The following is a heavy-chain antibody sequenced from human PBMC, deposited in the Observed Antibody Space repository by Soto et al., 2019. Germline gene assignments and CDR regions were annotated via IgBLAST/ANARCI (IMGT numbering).Heavy chain of an antibody. D-gene: IGHD2-21*02. CDR2: VTANSGST. J-gene: IGHJ6*02. CDR1: GFTFSVYA. Sequence: GGSLRLSCAATGFTFSVYAMTWVRQAPGKGLEWVSAVTANSGSTYSADSVKGRFTISRDNSKNTLFLQMNSLRAEDTAVYYCASLGVGDWANYYYYYGMDVWGQGTTVTVSS. CDR3: ASLGVGDWANYYYYYGMDV. V-gene: IGHV3-23*01.